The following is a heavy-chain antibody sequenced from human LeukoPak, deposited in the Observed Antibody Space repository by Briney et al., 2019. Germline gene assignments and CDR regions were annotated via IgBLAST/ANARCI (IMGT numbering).Heavy chain of an antibody. CDR1: GYTFTSYG. D-gene: IGHD6-13*01. CDR2: ISAYNGNT. CDR3: AIGPAGYSSSWYAFDI. Sequence: ASVKVSCKASGYTFTSYGISWVRQAPGQGLEWMGWISAYNGNTNYAQKLQGRVTMTTDTSTSTAYMELRSLRSDDKAVYYCAIGPAGYSSSWYAFDIWAQGTMVTVSS. V-gene: IGHV1-18*01. J-gene: IGHJ3*02.